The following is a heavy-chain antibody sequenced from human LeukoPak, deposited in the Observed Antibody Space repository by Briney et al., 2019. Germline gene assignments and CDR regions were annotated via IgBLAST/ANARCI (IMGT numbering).Heavy chain of an antibody. D-gene: IGHD3-10*01. CDR1: EFTFTTYW. J-gene: IGHJ4*02. V-gene: IGHV3-7*01. CDR3: ARLSEMLRGPEVIYYFEH. CDR2: IKQDGSEK. Sequence: GGSLRLSCEASEFTFTTYWMSWVRQAPGKGLEWVANIKQDGSEKYYVDSVKGRFTISRDNAKNSVYLQMNSLRAEDTAVYYCARLSEMLRGPEVIYYFEHWGQGTLVTDSS.